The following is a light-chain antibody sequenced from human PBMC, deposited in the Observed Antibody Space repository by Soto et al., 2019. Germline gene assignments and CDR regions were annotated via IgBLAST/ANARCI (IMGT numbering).Light chain of an antibody. V-gene: IGLV2-14*01. J-gene: IGLJ1*01. CDR2: NVS. CDR1: SNDVGGYNH. CDR3: TSSTSGSLYV. Sequence: QSVLTQPASVSGSPGQSITISCTGTSNDVGGYNHVSWYQQYPGKVPKLLIYNVSNRPSGVSDRFSGSKSGNTASLTISGLQAEDESDYFRTSSTSGSLYVLGTGTKVTVL.